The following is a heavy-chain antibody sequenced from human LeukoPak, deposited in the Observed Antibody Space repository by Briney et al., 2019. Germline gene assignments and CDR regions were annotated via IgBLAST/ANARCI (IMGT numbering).Heavy chain of an antibody. V-gene: IGHV4-34*01. CDR3: ARGIDYYDFWSGIDY. J-gene: IGHJ4*02. CDR1: GGSFSGYY. Sequence: PSETLSLTCAVYGGSFSGYYWSWIRQPPGKGLEWIGEINHSGSTNYNPSLKSRVTISVDTSKNQFSLKLSSVTAGDTAVYYCARGIDYYDFWSGIDYWGQGTLVTVSS. CDR2: INHSGST. D-gene: IGHD3-3*01.